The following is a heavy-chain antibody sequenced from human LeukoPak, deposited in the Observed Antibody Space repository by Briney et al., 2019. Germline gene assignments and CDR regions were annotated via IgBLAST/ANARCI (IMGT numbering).Heavy chain of an antibody. CDR3: ARDRLASRGYYYH. CDR1: GFTFSSYE. D-gene: IGHD3-22*01. J-gene: IGHJ5*02. CDR2: ISSSGSTI. V-gene: IGHV3-48*03. Sequence: PGGSLRLSCAASGFTFSSYEMNWVRQAPGKGLEWVSYISSSGSTIYYADSVKGRFTISRDNAKNSLYLQMNSLRAEDTAVCYCARDRLASRGYYYHWGQGTLVTVSS.